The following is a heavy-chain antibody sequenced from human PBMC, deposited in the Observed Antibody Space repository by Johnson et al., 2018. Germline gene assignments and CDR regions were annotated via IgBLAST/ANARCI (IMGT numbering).Heavy chain of an antibody. CDR3: ARDLYYDSTARLLHAFDI. D-gene: IGHD3-22*01. J-gene: IGHJ3*02. V-gene: IGHV4-4*02. Sequence: QVQLVQSGPGLVKPSGTLSLTCAVSGGSISSSNWWSWVRQPPGKGLEWIGEINDSVSTNYNTSLKSLVTISVDKSKNQLSLKVSSVTAADTAVHYCARDLYYDSTARLLHAFDIWGQGTMVTVSS. CDR2: INDSVST. CDR1: GGSISSSNW.